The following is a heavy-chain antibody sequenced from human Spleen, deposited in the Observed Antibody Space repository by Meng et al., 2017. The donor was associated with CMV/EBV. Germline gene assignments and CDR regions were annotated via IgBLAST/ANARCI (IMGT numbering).Heavy chain of an antibody. CDR3: AREGMDTAMPPDP. D-gene: IGHD5-18*01. CDR1: GFIFSSYG. V-gene: IGHV3-23*01. CDR2: ISGSGGST. J-gene: IGHJ5*02. Sequence: GGSLRLSCAASGFIFSSYGMHWVRQAPGKGLEWVSAISGSGGSTYYADSVKGRFTISRDNSKNTLYLQMNSLRAEDTAVYYCAREGMDTAMPPDPWGQGTLVTVSS.